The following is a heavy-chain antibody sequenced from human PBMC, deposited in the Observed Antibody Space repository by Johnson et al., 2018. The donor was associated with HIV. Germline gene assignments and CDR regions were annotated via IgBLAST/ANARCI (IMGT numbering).Heavy chain of an antibody. CDR1: GFTFSNYG. D-gene: IGHD2-15*01. Sequence: QVQLVESGGGVVQPGRPLRLSCAASGFTFSNYGMHCVRQTPGKGLEWAAVIWYDGSNKYYADSVKGRCTISRDNSENTLYLQMNSLRAEDTAVYYCARDRAVAATSGAGAFDIWGQGTMVTVSS. CDR2: IWYDGSNK. CDR3: ARDRAVAATSGAGAFDI. V-gene: IGHV3-33*01. J-gene: IGHJ3*02.